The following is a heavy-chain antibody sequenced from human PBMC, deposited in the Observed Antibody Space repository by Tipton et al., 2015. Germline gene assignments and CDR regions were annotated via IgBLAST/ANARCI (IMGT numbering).Heavy chain of an antibody. J-gene: IGHJ4*02. CDR2: IYYSGST. Sequence: GLVKPSETLSLTCAVSGYLIRSGHFWGWVRQTPGKGLEWIGSIYYSGSTYYNPSLKSRVTISVDTSKNQFSLKLTSVTAADTAVYYCACQDYDSLTRDYQTVDYWGQGTLVTVSS. D-gene: IGHD3-9*01. CDR3: ACQDYDSLTRDYQTVDY. CDR1: GYLIRSGHF. V-gene: IGHV4-38-2*01.